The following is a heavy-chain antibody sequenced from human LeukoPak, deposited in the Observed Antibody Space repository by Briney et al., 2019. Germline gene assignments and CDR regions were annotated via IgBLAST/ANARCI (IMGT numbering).Heavy chain of an antibody. Sequence: GGSLRLSCAASGFTFSSYWMHWVRQAPGKGLVWVSRINTDGRTTTYADSVKGRFTISRDNAKNTLYLQMNTLRAEDTAVYYCAKDSRALEWLLSHLDYWGQGTLVTVSS. V-gene: IGHV3-74*01. CDR1: GFTFSSYW. J-gene: IGHJ4*02. CDR2: INTDGRTT. CDR3: AKDSRALEWLLSHLDY. D-gene: IGHD3-3*01.